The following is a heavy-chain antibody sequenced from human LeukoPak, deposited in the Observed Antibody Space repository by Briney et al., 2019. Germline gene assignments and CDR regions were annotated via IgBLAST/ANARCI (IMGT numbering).Heavy chain of an antibody. J-gene: IGHJ4*02. CDR2: IRSKANSYAT. Sequence: PGGSLRLSCAASGFTFSGSAMHWVRQASGKGLEWVGRIRSKANSYATAYAASVKGRFTISRDNAKNTVYLQMNSLRAEDTAVYYCTRFLFYYDSSGYYDYFDYWGQGTLVTVSS. D-gene: IGHD3-22*01. CDR1: GFTFSGSA. V-gene: IGHV3-73*01. CDR3: TRFLFYYDSSGYYDYFDY.